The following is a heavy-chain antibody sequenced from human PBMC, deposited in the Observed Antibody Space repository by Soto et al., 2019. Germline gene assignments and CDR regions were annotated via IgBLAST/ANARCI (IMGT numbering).Heavy chain of an antibody. CDR1: GYTFTSYA. CDR3: ARGSGMVVVI. V-gene: IGHV1-3*01. Sequence: QVQLVQSGAEVKKPGASVKVSCKASGYTFTSYAIHWVRQAPGQRLEWMGWINAGNGNTKYSQKFQGRVTTTRDTSASTAYMELSSLRSEATAVYYCARGSGMVVVIWGQGTMVTVSS. J-gene: IGHJ3*02. CDR2: INAGNGNT. D-gene: IGHD2-2*01.